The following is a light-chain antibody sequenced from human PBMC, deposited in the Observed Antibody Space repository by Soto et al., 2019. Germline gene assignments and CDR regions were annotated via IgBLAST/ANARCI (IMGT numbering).Light chain of an antibody. CDR2: GAS. CDR1: QSVGTW. J-gene: IGKJ5*01. Sequence: DIQMTQSPSTLSASVGGRVTITCRASQSVGTWVAWYQQKPGKAPKLLIYGASNLESGVPSRFSGSGSETDFTLTITSLEPEDFAVYYCQQRNNWPPITFGQGTRLEIK. V-gene: IGKV1-5*01. CDR3: QQRNNWPPIT.